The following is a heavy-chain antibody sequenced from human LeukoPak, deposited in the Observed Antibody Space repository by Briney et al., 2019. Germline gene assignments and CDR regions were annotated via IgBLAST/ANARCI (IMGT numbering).Heavy chain of an antibody. CDR3: ASQVVTALGYYYYYMDV. Sequence: PSETLSLTCTVSGGSISSGSYYWSWIRQPAGKGLEWIGRIYTSGSTNYNPSLKSRVTISVDTSKNQFSLKLSSVTAAGTAVYYCASQVVTALGYYYYYMDVWGKGTTVTVSS. J-gene: IGHJ6*03. V-gene: IGHV4-61*02. CDR1: GGSISSGSYY. CDR2: IYTSGST. D-gene: IGHD2-21*02.